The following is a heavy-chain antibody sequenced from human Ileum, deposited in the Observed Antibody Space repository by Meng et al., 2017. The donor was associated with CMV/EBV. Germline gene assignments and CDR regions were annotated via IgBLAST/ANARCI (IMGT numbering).Heavy chain of an antibody. CDR2: ISGSGGDT. J-gene: IGHJ4*02. V-gene: IGHV3-23*01. Sequence: AASGFTFISYTMGWVRQAPGEGLGWVSGISGSGGDTYYADSVKGRLTISRDNSKNTLSLQMNSLRVEDTATYYCVKGGYTSGWYFPVWGQGTLVTVSS. CDR3: VKGGYTSGWYFPV. D-gene: IGHD6-13*01. CDR1: GFTFISYT.